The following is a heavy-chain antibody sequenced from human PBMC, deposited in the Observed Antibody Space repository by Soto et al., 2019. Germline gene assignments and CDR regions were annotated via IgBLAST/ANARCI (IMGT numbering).Heavy chain of an antibody. Sequence: SETLSLTCTVSGGSISSSSYYWGWIRQPPGKGLEWIGSIYYSGSTYYNPSLKSRVTISVDTSKNQFSLKLSSVTAADTAVYYCARAEYGDFVFDYWGQGTLVTVSS. J-gene: IGHJ4*02. D-gene: IGHD4-17*01. V-gene: IGHV4-39*01. CDR2: IYYSGST. CDR1: GGSISSSSYY. CDR3: ARAEYGDFVFDY.